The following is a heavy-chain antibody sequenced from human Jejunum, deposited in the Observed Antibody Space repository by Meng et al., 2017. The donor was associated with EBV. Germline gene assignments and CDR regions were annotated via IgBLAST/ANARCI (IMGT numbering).Heavy chain of an antibody. CDR2: VYWDDDK. CDR1: GFSLTTYGMG. CDR3: VPSSISYGFWFDP. D-gene: IGHD1-26*01. V-gene: IGHV2-5*02. J-gene: IGHJ5*02. Sequence: QITFKESGPTQVKPXXTLTLTFTFSGFSLTTYGMGVGWVRQPPGKALEWLALVYWDDDKRYSPSLKSRLTITKDTSKNQVVLTMTHMDPVDTATYYCVPSSISYGFWFDPWGQGTLGTVSS.